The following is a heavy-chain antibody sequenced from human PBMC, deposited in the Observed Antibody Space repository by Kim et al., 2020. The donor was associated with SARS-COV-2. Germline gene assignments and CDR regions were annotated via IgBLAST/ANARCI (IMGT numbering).Heavy chain of an antibody. V-gene: IGHV3-23*01. D-gene: IGHD6-19*01. CDR3: ARDPPPHTSGWNS. CDR2: ISAGGGTT. CDR1: GFTFSNFA. Sequence: GGSLRLSCAASGFTFSNFAMSWVRQAPGKGLEWVSAISAGGGTTYYEDSVKGRFTISRDNSKNTLYLEMSSLGAEDTAEYYCARDPPPHTSGWNSWGQGT. J-gene: IGHJ4*02.